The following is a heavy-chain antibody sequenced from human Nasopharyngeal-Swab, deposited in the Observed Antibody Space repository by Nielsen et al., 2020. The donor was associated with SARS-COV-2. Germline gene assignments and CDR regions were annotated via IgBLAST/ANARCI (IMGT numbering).Heavy chain of an antibody. CDR2: IYTSGST. V-gene: IGHV4-61*02. Sequence: SETLSLTCTVSGGSISSGSYYWSWIRQPAGKGLEWIGRIYTSGSTNYNPSLKSRVTMSVDTSKNQFSLKLSSVTAADTAVYYCARDLGYDTDYWGQGTLVTVSS. J-gene: IGHJ4*02. CDR3: ARDLGYDTDY. D-gene: IGHD3-22*01. CDR1: GGSISSGSYY.